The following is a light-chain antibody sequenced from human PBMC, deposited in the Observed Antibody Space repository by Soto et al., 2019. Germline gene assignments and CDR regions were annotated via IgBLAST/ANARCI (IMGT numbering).Light chain of an antibody. J-gene: IGKJ1*01. V-gene: IGKV1-17*01. CDR3: LQYNSYPWT. CDR2: AAS. Sequence: DIQMTQSPSSLSASVGDRVTITCRASQDIRNDLVWYHQKPGKAPKCLIYAASSLQSGVPSRFSGSGSGTAFTLTISRLQPEDFTTFDCLQYNSYPWTCGQGTKVEIK. CDR1: QDIRND.